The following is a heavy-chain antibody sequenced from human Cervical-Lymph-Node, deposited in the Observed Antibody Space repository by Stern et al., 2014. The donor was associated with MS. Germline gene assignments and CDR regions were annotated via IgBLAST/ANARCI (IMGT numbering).Heavy chain of an antibody. Sequence: VQLVESGPGLVKPSQTLSLICTVSGGSISSGGHYWSWIRQHPGKGLEWIGYIYYSGGTFYNPSLKSRVSISLDTSKNQFSLKLSSVTAADTAVYYCASRWSGTYYGQNWFDPWGQGTLVTVSS. CDR2: IYYSGGT. D-gene: IGHD1-26*01. CDR1: GGSISSGGHY. J-gene: IGHJ5*02. CDR3: ASRWSGTYYGQNWFDP. V-gene: IGHV4-31*03.